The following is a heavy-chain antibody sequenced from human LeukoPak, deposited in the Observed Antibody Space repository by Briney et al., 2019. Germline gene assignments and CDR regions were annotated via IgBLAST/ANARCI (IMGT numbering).Heavy chain of an antibody. D-gene: IGHD3-10*01. CDR1: GGIFTNYA. CDR2: FIPISATG. Sequence: SVKVSCKASGGIFTNYAISWVRQAPGQGLEWMGRFIPISATGKYAQQFQGRLTITADKSTTTAYMELSGLRSDDTAVYYCVSLTHGGSGSYILDYWGQGTLVTVSS. V-gene: IGHV1-69*06. J-gene: IGHJ4*02. CDR3: VSLTHGGSGSYILDY.